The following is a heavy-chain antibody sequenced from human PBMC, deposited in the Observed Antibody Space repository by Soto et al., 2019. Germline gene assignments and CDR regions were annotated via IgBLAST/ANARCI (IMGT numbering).Heavy chain of an antibody. CDR2: ISGSGGST. Sequence: EVQLLESGGGLVQPGGSLRLSCAASGFTFSSYAMSWVRQAPGKGLEWVSAISGSGGSTYYADSVKGRFTISRDNSKNTLYLQMNSLRAEDTAVYYCAKGLEYSSSSVYYYYYIDVWGKGNTVTVSS. CDR1: GFTFSSYA. D-gene: IGHD6-6*01. V-gene: IGHV3-23*01. J-gene: IGHJ6*03. CDR3: AKGLEYSSSSVYYYYYIDV.